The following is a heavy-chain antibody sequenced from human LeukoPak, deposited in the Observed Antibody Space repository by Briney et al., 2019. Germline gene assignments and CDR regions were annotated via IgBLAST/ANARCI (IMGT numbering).Heavy chain of an antibody. Sequence: SETLSLTCIVSGGSISSYYWSWIRQPPGKGLEWIGYIYYSGITKYNPSLKSRVTVSVDTSKNQFSLNLNSVTAADTAVYYCARGGGSSWYRGYFDYWGQGILVTVSS. CDR1: GGSISSYY. D-gene: IGHD6-13*01. V-gene: IGHV4-59*01. J-gene: IGHJ4*02. CDR3: ARGGGSSWYRGYFDY. CDR2: IYYSGIT.